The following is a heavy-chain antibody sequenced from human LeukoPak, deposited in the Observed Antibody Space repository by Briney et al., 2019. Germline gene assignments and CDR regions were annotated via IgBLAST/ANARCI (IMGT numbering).Heavy chain of an antibody. D-gene: IGHD1-26*01. CDR2: IRNSGSNT. Sequence: GGSLRLSCAASGFTFSDFHMSWIRQAPGKGLEWVSYIRNSGSNTYYADSVKGRFTISRDNAKNSLYLQMNSLRTEDTAVYYCARELGVGGAFDIWGQGTMVTVSS. J-gene: IGHJ3*02. V-gene: IGHV3-11*01. CDR3: ARELGVGGAFDI. CDR1: GFTFSDFH.